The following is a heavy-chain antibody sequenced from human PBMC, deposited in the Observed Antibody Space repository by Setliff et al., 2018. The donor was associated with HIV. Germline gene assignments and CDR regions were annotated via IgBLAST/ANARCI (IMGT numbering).Heavy chain of an antibody. CDR3: ARHKNGAYSLDS. J-gene: IGHJ4*02. CDR2: IDPSDSYV. V-gene: IGHV5-10-1*01. CDR1: GYKFTGYW. Sequence: PGESLKISCKASGYKFTGYWINWVRQMPGKGLEWMGRIDPSDSYVDYSPSFQGRVTISIDKSVSSAHLQWSSLKASDTAMYYCARHKNGAYSLDSWGQGTLVTVSS. D-gene: IGHD4-17*01.